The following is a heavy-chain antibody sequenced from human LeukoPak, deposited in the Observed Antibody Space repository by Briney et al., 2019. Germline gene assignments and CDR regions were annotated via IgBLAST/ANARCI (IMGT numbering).Heavy chain of an antibody. J-gene: IGHJ3*02. Sequence: SETLSLTCTVSGGSVSSGNYYWSWIRQPPGKGLEWIGYIYNSGSTKYNPSVKSRITISVDTSKNQFSLKLNSVTAADTAVDYCARDYYETRGYYHGAFDIWGQGTMVTVSS. V-gene: IGHV4-61*01. CDR1: GGSVSSGNYY. D-gene: IGHD3-22*01. CDR2: IYNSGST. CDR3: ARDYYETRGYYHGAFDI.